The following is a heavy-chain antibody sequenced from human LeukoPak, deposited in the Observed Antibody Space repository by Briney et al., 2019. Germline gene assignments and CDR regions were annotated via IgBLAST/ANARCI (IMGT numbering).Heavy chain of an antibody. V-gene: IGHV1-46*01. J-gene: IGHJ4*02. CDR1: GYTFTSYY. Sequence: ASVKVSCKASGYTFTSYYMHWVRQAPGQGLEWMGIINPSGGSTSYAQKFQGRVTMTRDTSTSTVYMELSSLRSEDTAVYYCARGLVHDTSGYYSDYWGQGTLVTVSS. D-gene: IGHD3-22*01. CDR3: ARGLVHDTSGYYSDY. CDR2: INPSGGST.